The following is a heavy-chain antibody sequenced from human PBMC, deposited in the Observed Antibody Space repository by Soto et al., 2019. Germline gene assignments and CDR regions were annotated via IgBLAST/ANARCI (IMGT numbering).Heavy chain of an antibody. J-gene: IGHJ4*02. CDR3: ARASSRWFGELLPFDY. CDR1: GGSISSGDYY. D-gene: IGHD3-10*01. CDR2: IYYSGST. Sequence: QVQLQESGPGLVKPSQTLSLTCTVSGGSISSGDYYWSWIRQPPGKGLEWIGYIYYSGSTYYNPSLKSRVTISVDTAKNQVSLKLSSVTAADTAVYYCARASSRWFGELLPFDYWGQGTLVTVSS. V-gene: IGHV4-30-4*01.